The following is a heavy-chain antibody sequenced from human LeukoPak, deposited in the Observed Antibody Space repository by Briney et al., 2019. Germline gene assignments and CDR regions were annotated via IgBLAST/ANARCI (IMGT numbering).Heavy chain of an antibody. J-gene: IGHJ6*02. CDR1: GFTFSNYG. CDR2: LNNNGGSI. CDR3: AMKHDYGDYLRPYYYYYYGMDV. D-gene: IGHD4-17*01. V-gene: IGHV3-23*01. Sequence: GGSLRLSCTASGFTFSNYGMSWVRQAPGKGLEWVSGLNNNGGSIYYADSVKGRFTISRDNSKNTLYLQMNSLRAEDTAVYYCAMKHDYGDYLRPYYYYYYGMDVWGQGTTVTVSS.